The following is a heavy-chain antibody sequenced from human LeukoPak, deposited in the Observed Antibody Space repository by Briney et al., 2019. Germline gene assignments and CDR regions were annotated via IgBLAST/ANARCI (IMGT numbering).Heavy chain of an antibody. D-gene: IGHD6-6*01. CDR3: ARRNHIEYSSSFDY. V-gene: IGHV1-2*02. CDR2: INPNSGGT. J-gene: IGHJ4*02. Sequence: XHWVRQAPGXGLEWMXWINPNSGGTNYAQKFQGRVTMTRDTSISTAYMELSRLRSDDTAVYYCARRNHIEYSSSFDYWGQGTLVTVSS.